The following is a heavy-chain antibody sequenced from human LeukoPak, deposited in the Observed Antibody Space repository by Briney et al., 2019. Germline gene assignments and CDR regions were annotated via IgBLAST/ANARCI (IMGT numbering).Heavy chain of an antibody. CDR1: GGSISSSSYC. CDR2: INHSGST. D-gene: IGHD1-1*01. Sequence: SETLSLTCTVSGGSISSSSYCWGWIRQPPGKGLEWIGEINHSGSTNYNPSLKSRVTISVDTSKNQFSLKLSSVTAADTAVYYCARGWTSEGEFDYWGQGTLVTVSS. V-gene: IGHV4-39*07. J-gene: IGHJ4*02. CDR3: ARGWTSEGEFDY.